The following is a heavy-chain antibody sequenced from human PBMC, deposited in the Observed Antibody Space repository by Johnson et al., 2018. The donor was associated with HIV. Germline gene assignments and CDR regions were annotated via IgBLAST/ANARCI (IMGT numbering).Heavy chain of an antibody. V-gene: IGHV3-53*01. CDR2: SGSGGST. CDR1: GFTVSSNY. CDR3: TKDHDYGDAFEI. Sequence: VQLVESGGGLIQPGGSLRLSCAASGFTVSSNYMSWVRQAPGKGLEWVSALSGSGGSTYYADSVTGRFTISRDNAKHTLFLQMSSLRTEDTAVYYCTKDHDYGDAFEIWGQGTMVTVSS. D-gene: IGHD4-17*01. J-gene: IGHJ3*02.